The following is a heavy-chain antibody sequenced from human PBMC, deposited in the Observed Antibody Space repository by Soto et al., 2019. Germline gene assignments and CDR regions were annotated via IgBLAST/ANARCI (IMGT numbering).Heavy chain of an antibody. CDR1: GGSISSGGYY. CDR3: ARDLGATIYDSGYGMDV. J-gene: IGHJ6*02. CDR2: IYYSGST. Sequence: SETLSLTCTVSGGSISSGGYYWSWIRQHPGKGLEWIGYIYYSGSTYYNPSLKSRVTISVDTSKNQFSLKLSSVTAADTAVYYCARDLGATIYDSGYGMDVWGQGTTVTVSS. V-gene: IGHV4-31*03. D-gene: IGHD3-22*01.